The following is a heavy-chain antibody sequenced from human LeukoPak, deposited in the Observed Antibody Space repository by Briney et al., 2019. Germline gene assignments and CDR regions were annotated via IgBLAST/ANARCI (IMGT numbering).Heavy chain of an antibody. CDR2: ISSSSSYI. CDR3: ARDPDRRGFKGTSDY. V-gene: IGHV3-21*01. J-gene: IGHJ4*02. Sequence: GGSLRLSCAASGFTFSSYSMNWVRQAPGKGLEWVSSISSSSSYIYYADSVKGRFTISRDNAKNSLYLQMNSLRAEDTAVYYCARDPDRRGFKGTSDYWGQGTLVTVSS. D-gene: IGHD2-2*01. CDR1: GFTFSSYS.